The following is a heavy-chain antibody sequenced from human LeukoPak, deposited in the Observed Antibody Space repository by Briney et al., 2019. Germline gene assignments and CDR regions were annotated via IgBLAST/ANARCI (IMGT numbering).Heavy chain of an antibody. V-gene: IGHV5-51*01. Sequence: PGESLKISCKGSGYSFTSYWIGWVRQMPGKGLEWMGIIYPGDSDTRYSPSFQGQVTISADKSISTAYLQWSSLKASDTAMYYCARHLSEYYGSGSRGYWFDPWGQGTLVTVSS. J-gene: IGHJ5*02. CDR1: GYSFTSYW. D-gene: IGHD3-10*01. CDR2: IYPGDSDT. CDR3: ARHLSEYYGSGSRGYWFDP.